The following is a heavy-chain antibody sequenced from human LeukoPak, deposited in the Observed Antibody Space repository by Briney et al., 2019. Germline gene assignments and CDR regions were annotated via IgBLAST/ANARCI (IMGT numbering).Heavy chain of an antibody. CDR1: GFTFRSYE. Sequence: PGGSLRLSCAASGFTFRSYEMNWVRQAPGEGLEWVSYISSSGSTIYYADSVKGRFTISRDSAKISLYLQMNSLRAEDTAVYYCARPLWFGDTGDYWGQGTLVTVSS. CDR2: ISSSGSTI. J-gene: IGHJ4*02. V-gene: IGHV3-48*03. D-gene: IGHD3-10*01. CDR3: ARPLWFGDTGDY.